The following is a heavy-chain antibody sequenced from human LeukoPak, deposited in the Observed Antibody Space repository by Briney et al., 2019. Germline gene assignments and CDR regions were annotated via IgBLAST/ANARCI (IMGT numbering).Heavy chain of an antibody. V-gene: IGHV1-8*01. J-gene: IGHJ4*02. CDR1: GYTFSSYD. Sequence: ASVKVSCKASGYTFSSYDIIWVRPASGQGLEWMGWMNPNSGHTGYAHKFQGRVTMTRSTSISTAYMELTSLTSEDSAVYYCARSVVGVRKRNDYWGQGTLVTVSS. CDR2: MNPNSGHT. D-gene: IGHD3-16*01. CDR3: ARSVVGVRKRNDY.